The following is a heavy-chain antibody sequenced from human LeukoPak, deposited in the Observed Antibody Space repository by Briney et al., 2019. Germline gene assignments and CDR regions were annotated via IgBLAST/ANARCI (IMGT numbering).Heavy chain of an antibody. CDR1: GFTFSSYA. Sequence: QPGGSLRLSCAASGFTFSSYAMSWVRQAPGKGLEWVSAISGSGGSTYYADSVKGRFTISRDNSKNTLYLQMNSLRAEDTAVYYCAKDRGSRSYPKVYYFDYWGQGTLVTVSS. CDR3: AKDRGSRSYPKVYYFDY. J-gene: IGHJ4*02. D-gene: IGHD1-26*01. V-gene: IGHV3-23*01. CDR2: ISGSGGST.